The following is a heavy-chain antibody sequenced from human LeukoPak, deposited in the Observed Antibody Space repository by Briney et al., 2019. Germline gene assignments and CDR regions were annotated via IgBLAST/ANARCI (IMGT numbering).Heavy chain of an antibody. CDR2: IYPGDSDT. CDR1: GYSFTSYW. CDR3: ARLXTXCGXDCYQGNFDY. Sequence: GESLKISCKGSGYSFTSYWIGWVRQMPGKGLEWMGIIYPGDSDTRYSPSFQGQVTISADRSISTAYLQWSSLKASDTAMYYCARLXTXCGXDCYQGNFDYWGQGTLVTVSS. J-gene: IGHJ4*02. D-gene: IGHD2-21*02. V-gene: IGHV5-51*01.